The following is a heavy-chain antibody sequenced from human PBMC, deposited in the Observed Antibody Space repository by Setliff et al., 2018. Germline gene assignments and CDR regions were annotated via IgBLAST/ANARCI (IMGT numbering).Heavy chain of an antibody. J-gene: IGHJ4*02. D-gene: IGHD1-26*01. CDR3: ARDRGGGSYCPDY. Sequence: ASVKVSCKASGYTFTNYGLSWVRQTPGQGLEWMGWISAYNGNTNYAQKLQGRVTITADESTSTAYMELSSLRSEDTAVYYCARDRGGGSYCPDYWGQGTLVTVSS. CDR2: ISAYNGNT. CDR1: GYTFTNYG. V-gene: IGHV1-18*01.